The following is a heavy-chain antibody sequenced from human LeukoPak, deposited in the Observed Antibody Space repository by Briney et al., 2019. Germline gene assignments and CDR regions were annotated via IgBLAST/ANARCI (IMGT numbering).Heavy chain of an antibody. CDR3: ARRTVVTPSWFDP. D-gene: IGHD4-23*01. CDR1: GGSFSGYY. J-gene: IGHJ5*02. Sequence: SETLSLTCAVYGGSFSGYYWSWIRQPPGKGLEWIGSIYYSGSTYYNPSLKSRVTISVDTSKNQFSLKLSSVTAADTAVYYCARRTVVTPSWFDPWGQGTLVTVSS. V-gene: IGHV4-34*01. CDR2: IYYSGST.